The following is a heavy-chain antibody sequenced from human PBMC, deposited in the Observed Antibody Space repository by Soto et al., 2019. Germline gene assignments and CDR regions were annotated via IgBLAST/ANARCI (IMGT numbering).Heavy chain of an antibody. Sequence: SETLSLTCTVSGGSISSSSYYWGWIRQPPGKGLEWIGSIYYSGSTYYNPSLKSRVTISVDTSKNQFSLKLSSVTAADTAVYYCASGSPYCSSTSCSLDYWGQGTLVTVS. CDR2: IYYSGST. J-gene: IGHJ4*02. D-gene: IGHD2-2*01. CDR3: ASGSPYCSSTSCSLDY. V-gene: IGHV4-39*01. CDR1: GGSISSSSYY.